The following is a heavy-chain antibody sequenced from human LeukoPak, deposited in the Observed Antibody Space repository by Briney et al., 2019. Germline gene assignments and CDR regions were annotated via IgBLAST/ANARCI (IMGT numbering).Heavy chain of an antibody. CDR1: GFAFSNYA. CDR3: ARVRGGYNYAAFDI. CDR2: FRGSGGTT. D-gene: IGHD5-24*01. V-gene: IGHV3-23*01. Sequence: GGSLRLSCAASGFAFSNYAMTWVRQAPGKGLQWVSSFRGSGGTTHYADSVKGRFTMSSDNSNNTLYLQMNSLRAEDTAVYYCARVRGGYNYAAFDIWGQGTMVTVSS. J-gene: IGHJ3*02.